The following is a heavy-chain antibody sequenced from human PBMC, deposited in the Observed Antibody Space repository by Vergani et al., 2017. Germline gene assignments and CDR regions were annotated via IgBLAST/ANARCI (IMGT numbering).Heavy chain of an antibody. CDR2: IYPGDSDT. D-gene: IGHD3-10*01. V-gene: IGHV5-51*01. CDR3: ARRRYYGSGSYYCFDY. J-gene: IGHJ4*02. CDR1: GYSFTSYW. Sequence: EVQLVQSGAEVKKPGESLKISCKGSGYSFTSYWIGWVRQMPGKGLEWMGIIYPGDSDTRYSPSFQGQVAISADKSISTDYLQWSSLKASDTAMYYCARRRYYGSGSYYCFDYWGQGTLVTVSS.